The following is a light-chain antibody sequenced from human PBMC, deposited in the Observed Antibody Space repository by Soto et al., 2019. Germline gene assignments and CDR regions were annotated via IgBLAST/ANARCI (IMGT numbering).Light chain of an antibody. CDR1: SNDVGGYNY. CDR3: CSYAGTYWV. V-gene: IGLV2-11*01. J-gene: IGLJ3*02. Sequence: QSALTQPRSVSGSPGQSATISCTGTSNDVGGYNYVSWFQQHPGKVPKLMVYDVSYRPSGVPDRFSGSKSGNTASLTISGLQADDEGDYYCCSYAGTYWVFGGGTKLTVL. CDR2: DVS.